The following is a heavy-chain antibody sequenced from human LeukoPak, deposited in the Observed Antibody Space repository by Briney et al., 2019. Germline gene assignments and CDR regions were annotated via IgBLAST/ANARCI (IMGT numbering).Heavy chain of an antibody. CDR1: GGSITIYY. J-gene: IGHJ6*03. CDR2: IHTSGST. Sequence: SETLSLTCTLSGGSITIYYWSWIGQPAGKGLEWIGRIHTSGSTNYNPSLKSRITISVDTSKNQFSLKLSSVTAADTAVYYCARRSTMVRGVIGYYYMDVWGKGTTVTISS. CDR3: ARRSTMVRGVIGYYYMDV. V-gene: IGHV4-4*07. D-gene: IGHD3-10*01.